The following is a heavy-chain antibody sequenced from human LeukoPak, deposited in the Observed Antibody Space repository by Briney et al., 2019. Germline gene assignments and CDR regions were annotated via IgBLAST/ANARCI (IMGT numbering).Heavy chain of an antibody. CDR2: INHSGST. V-gene: IGHV4-34*01. D-gene: IGHD6-13*01. Sequence: SETLSLTCAVYGGSFNGYYWSWIRQPPGKGLEWIGEINHSGSTNYNPSLKSRVTISVDTSKNQFSLKLSSVTAADTAVYYCARYPNSSSWYERDAFDIWGQGTMVTVSS. CDR3: ARYPNSSSWYERDAFDI. J-gene: IGHJ3*02. CDR1: GGSFNGYY.